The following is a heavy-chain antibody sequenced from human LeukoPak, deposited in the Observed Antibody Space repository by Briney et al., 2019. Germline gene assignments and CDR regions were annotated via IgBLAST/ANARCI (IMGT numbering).Heavy chain of an antibody. CDR3: TRDLSATARVYDY. CDR2: ITISGTYI. J-gene: IGHJ4*02. V-gene: IGHV3-21*01. CDR1: GFILSDYN. Sequence: GGSLRLSCAASGFILSDYNMNWVRQAPGKGLEWVSFITISGTYITYADSVKGRFTISRDNAKNSLYLQMNSLRAEDTAVYYCTRDLSATARVYDYWGQGTLVTVSS. D-gene: IGHD1-26*01.